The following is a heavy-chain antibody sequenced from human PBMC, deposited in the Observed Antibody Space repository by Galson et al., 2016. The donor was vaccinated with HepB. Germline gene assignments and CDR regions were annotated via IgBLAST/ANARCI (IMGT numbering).Heavy chain of an antibody. CDR3: ARDSFSEDVGS. CDR2: IKADGSEK. Sequence: SLRLSCAASGFTFSTYWMSWARQAPGKGLEWVANIKADGSEKYYVDSVKGRFTISRDNAKDSLYLQMNSLRAEDTAVYYCARDSFSEDVGSWCQGTLVTVSS. V-gene: IGHV3-7*04. D-gene: IGHD1-26*01. CDR1: GFTFSTYW. J-gene: IGHJ5*02.